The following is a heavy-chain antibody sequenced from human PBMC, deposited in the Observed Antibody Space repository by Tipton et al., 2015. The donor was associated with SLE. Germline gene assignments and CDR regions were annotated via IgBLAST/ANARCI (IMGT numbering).Heavy chain of an antibody. Sequence: TLSLTCHVAGGPIRNSPYYWAWIRQTRGKRLEWIGSVFDTGYTAYNPPLEGRVSLSVDTSNNEFSLNLSSVTAADTAVYYCARYYSPSAFDIWGQGTMVTVSS. CDR3: ARYYSPSAFDI. J-gene: IGHJ3*02. D-gene: IGHD2/OR15-2a*01. CDR1: GGPIRNSPYY. V-gene: IGHV4-39*07. CDR2: VFDTGYT.